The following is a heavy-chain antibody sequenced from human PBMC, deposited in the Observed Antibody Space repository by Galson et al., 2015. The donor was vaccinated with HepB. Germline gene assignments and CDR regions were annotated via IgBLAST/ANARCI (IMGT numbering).Heavy chain of an antibody. Sequence: SLRLSCAGSGFTFSSYSMNWVRQAPGKGLEWVSSIGSTSSYIYYADSLKGRFTISRDNSKNSLYLQMNSLRAEDTAVYYCVRGLFDYWGQGTLVPVSS. CDR3: VRGLFDY. J-gene: IGHJ4*02. CDR2: IGSTSSYI. CDR1: GFTFSSYS. V-gene: IGHV3-21*01.